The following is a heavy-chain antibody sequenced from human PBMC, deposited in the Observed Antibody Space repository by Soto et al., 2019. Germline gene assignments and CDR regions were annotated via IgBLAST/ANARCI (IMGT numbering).Heavy chain of an antibody. Sequence: QVQLQESGPGLVKPSETLSLTCTISGGPFSNYYCSWFRQTPGQGLEWIGYKAYSGDFSYNPSLRSLVTISLDTSKNQFSLDLSSVTAADTALYYCARQGFGPLHGLVDVWGQGTTVIVSS. CDR1: GGPFSNYY. CDR2: KAYSGDF. CDR3: ARQGFGPLHGLVDV. V-gene: IGHV4-59*08. J-gene: IGHJ6*02. D-gene: IGHD3-10*01.